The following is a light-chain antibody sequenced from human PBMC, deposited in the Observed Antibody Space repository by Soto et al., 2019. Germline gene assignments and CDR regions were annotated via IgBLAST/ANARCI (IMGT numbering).Light chain of an antibody. J-gene: IGLJ1*01. CDR1: SSDVGGYNY. V-gene: IGLV2-14*01. CDR2: EVS. Sequence: QSVLTQPASVSGSPGQSITISCTGTSSDVGGYNYVSWYQQHPGKAPKLMIYEVSNRPSGVSNRFSGSKSGNTASLTISGLQAEAEADYYCSSYTRSSNLVFGTGTKVTV. CDR3: SSYTRSSNLV.